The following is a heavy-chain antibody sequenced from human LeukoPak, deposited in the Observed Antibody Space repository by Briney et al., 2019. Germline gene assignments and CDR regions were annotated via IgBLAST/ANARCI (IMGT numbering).Heavy chain of an antibody. D-gene: IGHD3-22*01. V-gene: IGHV3-21*01. CDR1: GFTFSNYN. Sequence: GGSLRLSCAASGFTFSNYNMNWVRQAPGKGLEWVSSISSRSSYIYYADSVKGRFTISRDNAKNSLYLQMNRLRAEDTAVYYCAREYDSSGYVDYWGQGTLVTVSS. CDR2: ISSRSSYI. CDR3: AREYDSSGYVDY. J-gene: IGHJ4*02.